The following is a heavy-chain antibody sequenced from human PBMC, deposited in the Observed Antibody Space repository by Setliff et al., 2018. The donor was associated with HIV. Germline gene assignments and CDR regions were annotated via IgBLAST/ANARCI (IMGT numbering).Heavy chain of an antibody. CDR2: VDPEDGET. Sequence: ASVKVSCKASGYTFTDYYMHWVQQAPGKGLEWMGRVDPEDGETIYAEKLQGRVTMTTDTSTSTAYMELRSLRSDDTAVYYCARVFSSGWYSMDYWGQGTLVTVSS. D-gene: IGHD6-19*01. J-gene: IGHJ4*02. CDR3: ARVFSSGWYSMDY. V-gene: IGHV1-69-2*01. CDR1: GYTFTDYY.